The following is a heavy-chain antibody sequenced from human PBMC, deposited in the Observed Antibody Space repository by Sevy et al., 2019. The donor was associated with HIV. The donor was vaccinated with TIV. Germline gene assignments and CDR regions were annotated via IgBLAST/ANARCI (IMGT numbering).Heavy chain of an antibody. CDR2: IYYSGSP. J-gene: IGHJ5*02. CDR1: GGSISSSNYY. CDR3: AGMEVGDYDLLTGRSTGWFDP. V-gene: IGHV4-39*01. Sequence: SETLSLTCTVSGGSISSSNYYWGWIRQPPGKGLEWIGSIYYSGSPYYNPSLKSRVTISVDTSKNQFFLNLSSVTAPDTAVYYCAGMEVGDYDLLTGRSTGWFDPWGPGTLVTVSS. D-gene: IGHD3-9*01.